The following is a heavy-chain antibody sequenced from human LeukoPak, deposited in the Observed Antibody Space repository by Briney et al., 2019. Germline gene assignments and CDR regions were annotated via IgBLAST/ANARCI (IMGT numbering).Heavy chain of an antibody. CDR1: GFTFSAYW. J-gene: IGHJ5*02. CDR2: INHSGST. V-gene: IGHV4-34*01. Sequence: GSLRLSCAASGFTFSAYWMTWVRQPPGKGLEWIGEINHSGSTNYNPSLKSRATISVDTSKNQFSLKLSSVTAADTAVYYCARALKGVLNWFDPWGQGTLVTVSS. D-gene: IGHD3-3*01. CDR3: ARALKGVLNWFDP.